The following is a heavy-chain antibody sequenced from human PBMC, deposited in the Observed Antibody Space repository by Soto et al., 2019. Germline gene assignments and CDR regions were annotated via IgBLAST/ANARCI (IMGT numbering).Heavy chain of an antibody. J-gene: IGHJ1*01. V-gene: IGHV3-33*01. D-gene: IGHD2-15*01. CDR3: ARDCSGGSCYSGGEYFQH. Sequence: GGSLRLSCAASGFTFSSYGMHWVRQAPGKGLEWVAVIWYDGSNKYYADSVKGRFTISRDNSKNTLYLQMNSLRAEDTAVYYCARDCSGGSCYSGGEYFQHWGQGTLVTVSS. CDR2: IWYDGSNK. CDR1: GFTFSSYG.